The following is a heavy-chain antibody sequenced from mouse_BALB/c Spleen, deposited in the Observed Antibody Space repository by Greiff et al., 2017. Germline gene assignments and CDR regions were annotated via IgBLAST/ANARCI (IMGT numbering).Heavy chain of an antibody. Sequence: VQLQQSGTVLARPGASVKMSCKASGYTFTSYWMHWVKQRPGQGLEWIGAIYPGNSDTSYNQKFKGKAKLTAVTSTSTAYMELSSLTNEDSAVYYCTTYYYGSSSLYYFDYWGQGTTLTVSS. J-gene: IGHJ2*01. V-gene: IGHV1-5*01. CDR3: TTYYYGSSSLYYFDY. CDR2: IYPGNSDT. CDR1: GYTFTSYW. D-gene: IGHD1-1*01.